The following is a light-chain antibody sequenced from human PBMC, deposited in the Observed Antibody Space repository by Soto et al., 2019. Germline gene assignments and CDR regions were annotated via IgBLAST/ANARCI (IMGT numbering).Light chain of an antibody. V-gene: IGKV1-27*01. CDR2: AAS. J-gene: IGKJ1*01. Sequence: QSESAGNRVTNTCGASQGFNNYLAWYQQRPGKVPKLLIYAASTLQSGVPSRFRGSRSGTDFTLTISSLQPEDVATYYCQNYNSAPRTFGQGTKVDI. CDR1: QGFNNY. CDR3: QNYNSAPRT.